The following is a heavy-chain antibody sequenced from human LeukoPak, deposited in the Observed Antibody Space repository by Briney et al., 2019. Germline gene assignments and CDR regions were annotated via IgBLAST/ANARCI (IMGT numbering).Heavy chain of an antibody. CDR1: GGSISSYY. CDR3: ARDFSYRLPDIAGFYYYGMDV. V-gene: IGHV4-4*07. J-gene: IGHJ6*02. CDR2: IYTSGST. Sequence: PSETLSLTCTVSGGSISSYYWSWIRQPAGKGLEWIGRIYTSGSTNYNPSLKSRVTISVDTSKNQFSLKLSSVTAADTAVYYCARDFSYRLPDIAGFYYYGMDVWGQGTTVTVSS. D-gene: IGHD1-14*01.